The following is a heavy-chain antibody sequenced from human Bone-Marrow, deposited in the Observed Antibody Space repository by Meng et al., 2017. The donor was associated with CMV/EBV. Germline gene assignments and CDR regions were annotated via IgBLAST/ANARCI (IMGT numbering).Heavy chain of an antibody. CDR3: ARDGSGWYYFDY. CDR1: GDSVSSNSAA. J-gene: IGHJ4*02. CDR2: TYYRAKWYS. D-gene: IGHD6-19*01. Sequence: SQTLSLTCAISGDSVSSNSAAWNWIRQSPSRGLEWLGRTYYRAKWYSDHAISVKGRITINPDTSKNQVSMHLTSVTPEDTSVYYCARDGSGWYYFDYWGQGTPVTVSS. V-gene: IGHV6-1*01.